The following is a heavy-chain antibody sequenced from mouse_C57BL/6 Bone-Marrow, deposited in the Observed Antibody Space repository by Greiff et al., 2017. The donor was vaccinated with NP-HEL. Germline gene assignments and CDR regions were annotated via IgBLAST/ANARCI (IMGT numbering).Heavy chain of an antibody. Sequence: QVQLQQPGAELVKPGASVKVSCKASGYTFTSYWMHWVKQRPGQGLEWIGRIHPSDSDTNYNQKFKGKATLTVDKSSSTAYMQLSSLTSEDSAVYYCASTVVATNFDVWGTGTTVTVSS. V-gene: IGHV1-74*01. J-gene: IGHJ1*03. CDR2: IHPSDSDT. CDR1: GYTFTSYW. D-gene: IGHD1-1*01. CDR3: ASTVVATNFDV.